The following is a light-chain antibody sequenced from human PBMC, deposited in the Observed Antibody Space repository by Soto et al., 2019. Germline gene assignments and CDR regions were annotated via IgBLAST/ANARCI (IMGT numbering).Light chain of an antibody. CDR3: YQYYPTHRT. CDR1: KRVLYSSNNNNY. Sequence: VLIPSPDSLAGSLVERVTINTKSSKRVLYSSNNNNYLAWYQQKPGQQPKLLIYCESTRESGVAARFSGSGCGTDFTLTISSLQDEDVAAYYCYQYYPTHRTFGGGTKVDIK. J-gene: IGKJ4*01. V-gene: IGKV4-1*01. CDR2: CES.